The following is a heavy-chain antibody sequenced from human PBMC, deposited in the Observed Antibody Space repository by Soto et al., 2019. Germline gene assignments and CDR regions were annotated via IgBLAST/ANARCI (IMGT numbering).Heavy chain of an antibody. Sequence: QVQLVETGGGVVQPGGSLRLSCTASGFTFSSYGMHWVRQAPGKGLRWVAVIPHDGTYQYYLDSVKGRFTISRDNSKDTLYLQMNSLRVEDTAVYYCVRDDDNLDNGLDHWGQGTLVTVSS. J-gene: IGHJ4*02. CDR2: IPHDGTYQ. D-gene: IGHD1-1*01. CDR3: VRDDDNLDNGLDH. CDR1: GFTFSSYG. V-gene: IGHV3-30*19.